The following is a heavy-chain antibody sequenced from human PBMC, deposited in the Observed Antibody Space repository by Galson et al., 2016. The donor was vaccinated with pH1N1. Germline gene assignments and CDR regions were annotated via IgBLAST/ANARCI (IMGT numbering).Heavy chain of an antibody. CDR3: TRENHHKFDY. J-gene: IGHJ4*02. CDR1: GFTLGDFY. V-gene: IGHV3-72*01. Sequence: SLRLSCAASGFTLGDFYMDWVRQAPGKGLEWVGRITKRPEDYSTQDAASVEGRFTISRDDSKNLLYLQMNSLKTEDTAVYYCTRENHHKFDYWGQGTLVNVSS. CDR2: ITKRPEDYST.